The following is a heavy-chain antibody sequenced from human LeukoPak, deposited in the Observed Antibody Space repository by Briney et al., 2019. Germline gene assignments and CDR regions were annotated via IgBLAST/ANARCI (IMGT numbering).Heavy chain of an antibody. CDR1: GFTFSSYG. D-gene: IGHD3-9*01. CDR2: ISYDGSNK. V-gene: IGHV3-30*03. J-gene: IGHJ6*02. Sequence: PGRSLRLSCAASGFTFSSYGMHWVRQAPGKGLEWVAVISYDGSNKYYADSVKGRFTISRDNSKNTLYLQMNSLRAEDTAVYYCARDGPLRYFDWSTPNYGMDVWGQGTTVTVSS. CDR3: ARDGPLRYFDWSTPNYGMDV.